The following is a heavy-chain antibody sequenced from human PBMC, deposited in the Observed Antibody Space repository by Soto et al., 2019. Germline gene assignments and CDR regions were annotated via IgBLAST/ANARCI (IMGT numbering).Heavy chain of an antibody. CDR3: ARIERYSTYEYFDQ. J-gene: IGHJ4*02. V-gene: IGHV2-26*01. CDR2: IFSNDEK. Sequence: ESGPRGEPTETLTLTCTVSGFSLSNVRMGVTWIRQPPGKAPEWLAHIFSNDEKSYSDSLKSRLAISRDTSESQVVLTMTSVDPVDTATYYCARIERYSTYEYFDQWGQGILVTVSS. D-gene: IGHD5-12*01. CDR1: GFSLSNVRMG.